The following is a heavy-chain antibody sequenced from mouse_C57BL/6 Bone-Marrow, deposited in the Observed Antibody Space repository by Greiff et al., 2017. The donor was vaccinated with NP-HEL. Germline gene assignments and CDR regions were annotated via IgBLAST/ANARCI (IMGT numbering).Heavy chain of an antibody. Sequence: QVQLQQSGAELARPGASVKLSCKASGYTFTSYGISWVKQRTGQGLEWIGEIYPRSGNTYYNEKFKGKATLTADKSSSTAYMELRSLTSEDSAVYFCARWRWLQYWYFDVWGTGTTVTVSS. V-gene: IGHV1-81*01. CDR2: IYPRSGNT. D-gene: IGHD2-3*01. CDR1: GYTFTSYG. CDR3: ARWRWLQYWYFDV. J-gene: IGHJ1*03.